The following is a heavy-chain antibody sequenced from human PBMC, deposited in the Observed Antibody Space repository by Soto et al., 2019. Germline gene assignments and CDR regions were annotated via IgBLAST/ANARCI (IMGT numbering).Heavy chain of an antibody. J-gene: IGHJ4*02. CDR2: INSDGSST. V-gene: IGHV3-74*01. Sequence: EVQLVESGGGLVQPGGSLRLSSAASGFTFSSYCMHWVRQARGKGRAWVSRINSDGSSTSYTDSVNGPITISRDNAKNTLYRQMDSLRAEDTAVYYCARGSGYRIDSWGQGTLVTVSS. CDR3: ARGSGYRIDS. CDR1: GFTFSSYC. D-gene: IGHD5-12*01.